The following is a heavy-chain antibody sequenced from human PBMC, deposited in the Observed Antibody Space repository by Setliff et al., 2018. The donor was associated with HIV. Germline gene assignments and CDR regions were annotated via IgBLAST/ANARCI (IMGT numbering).Heavy chain of an antibody. CDR2: SHYTGNN. CDR3: ARGSARLYYFDS. Sequence: PSETLSLTCSVSTDSVANSIYYWAWVRRPPGAGLEWLGSSHYTGNNFYNSSLKSRLTMSVDTSTNQFSLRLNSVTVADTAVYYCARGSARLYYFDSWSQGTLVTVSS. V-gene: IGHV4-39*07. J-gene: IGHJ4*02. CDR1: TDSVANSIYY.